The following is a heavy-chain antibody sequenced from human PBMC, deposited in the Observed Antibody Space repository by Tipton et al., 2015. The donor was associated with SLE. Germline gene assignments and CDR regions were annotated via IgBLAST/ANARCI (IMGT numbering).Heavy chain of an antibody. V-gene: IGHV4-59*07. D-gene: IGHD6-19*01. Sequence: TLSLTCTVSGGSISSKSWSWIRQPPGKGLEWIGYHFYRGNNNYNPSLKGRVTISADTSKNHFSLKLTSVTAADTAVYYCGRASSGSARRHWYSDRWGRGTLVTVSS. CDR3: GRASSGSARRHWYSDR. CDR1: GGSISSKS. CDR2: HFYRGNN. J-gene: IGHJ2*01.